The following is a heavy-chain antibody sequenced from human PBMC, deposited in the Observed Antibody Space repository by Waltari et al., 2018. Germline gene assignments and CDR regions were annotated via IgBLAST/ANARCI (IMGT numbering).Heavy chain of an antibody. V-gene: IGHV3-21*01. CDR1: GFPFSSSS. Sequence: EVQLVESGGGLVKPGGSLRLSCAASGFPFSSSSMNWLRQAPGKGLEWVSSISSSSSYIYYADSVKGRFTISRDNAKNSLYLQMNSLRAEDTAVYYCARGSGWNWGYFDYWGQGTLVTVSS. CDR3: ARGSGWNWGYFDY. CDR2: ISSSSSYI. D-gene: IGHD6-19*01. J-gene: IGHJ4*02.